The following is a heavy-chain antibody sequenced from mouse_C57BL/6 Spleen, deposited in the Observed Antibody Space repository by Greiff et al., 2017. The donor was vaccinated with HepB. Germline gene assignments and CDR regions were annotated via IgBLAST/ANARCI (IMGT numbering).Heavy chain of an antibody. V-gene: IGHV5-9-1*02. D-gene: IGHD1-1*01. CDR2: ISSGGDYI. J-gene: IGHJ4*01. CDR1: GFTFSSYA. Sequence: EVKLMESGEGLVKPGGSLKLSCAASGFTFSSYAMSWVRQTPEKRLEWVAYISSGGDYIYYADTVKGRFTISRANARNTLYLQMSSLKSEDTAMYYCTRDRTTVVAGAMDYWGQGTSVTVSS. CDR3: TRDRTTVVAGAMDY.